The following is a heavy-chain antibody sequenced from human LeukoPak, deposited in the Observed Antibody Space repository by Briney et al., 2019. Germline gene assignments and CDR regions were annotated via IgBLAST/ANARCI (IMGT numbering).Heavy chain of an antibody. V-gene: IGHV3-49*04. CDR3: TRDQTPYY. CDR1: GLTFRTYS. CDR2: IRSKIYGGTP. J-gene: IGHJ4*02. Sequence: GGSLRLSCAASGLTFRTYSMNWVRQAPGKGLEWVGFIRSKIYGGTPEYAASVKGRFTISRDDSKGVAYLQMNSLKTEDTAVYYCTRDQTPYYWGQGTLVTVSS.